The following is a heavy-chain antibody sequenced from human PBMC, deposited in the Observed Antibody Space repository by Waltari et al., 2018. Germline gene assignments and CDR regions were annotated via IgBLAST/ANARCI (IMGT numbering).Heavy chain of an antibody. Sequence: LVQSGTEVRRPGAPVHVSCKASRYAISQHSLHWVRRAPGQGLEWMGWIDPNSGATNYGQKFKDRITLTWDTSVNTAYMELTRLASFDTGVYYCAREYCAGECRLFDFWGQGTGLTVSS. J-gene: IGHJ4*02. CDR1: RYAISQHS. V-gene: IGHV1-2*02. D-gene: IGHD2-21*01. CDR3: AREYCAGECRLFDF. CDR2: IDPNSGAT.